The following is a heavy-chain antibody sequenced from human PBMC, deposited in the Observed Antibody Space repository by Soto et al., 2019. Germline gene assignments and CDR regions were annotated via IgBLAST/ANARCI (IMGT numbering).Heavy chain of an antibody. CDR2: IYYSGST. CDR3: ARDRHLIVVVPAAIESYYYYYYGMDA. CDR1: GGSISGGGYY. V-gene: IGHV4-30-4*08. D-gene: IGHD2-2*02. J-gene: IGHJ6*02. Sequence: SETLSLTCTVSGGSISGGGYYWSWIRQPPGKGLEWIGYIYYSGSTYYNPSLKSRVTISVDTSKNQFSLKLSSVTAADTAVYYCARDRHLIVVVPAAIESYYYYYYGMDAWGQGTTVTVSS.